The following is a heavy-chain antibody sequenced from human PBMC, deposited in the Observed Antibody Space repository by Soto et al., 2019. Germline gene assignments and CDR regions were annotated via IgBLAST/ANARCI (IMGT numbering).Heavy chain of an antibody. J-gene: IGHJ3*02. CDR3: AHPRGYGVFDAVDI. CDR2: ISRSSEST. Sequence: GSLRLSCAASGFSFSVYAMNWVRQVPGKGLEWVSAISRSSESTYYAGSVRGRFTISRDNSINALYLHMRSLRPEDTAVYYCAHPRGYGVFDAVDIWGQGTMVTVSS. CDR1: GFSFSVYA. D-gene: IGHD4-17*01. V-gene: IGHV3-23*01.